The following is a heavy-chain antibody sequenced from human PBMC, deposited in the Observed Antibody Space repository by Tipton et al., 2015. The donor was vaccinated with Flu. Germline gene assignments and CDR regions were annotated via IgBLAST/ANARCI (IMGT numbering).Heavy chain of an antibody. CDR3: ARAPPTTANYYYYGMDV. J-gene: IGHJ6*02. CDR1: GGSISSGGYY. D-gene: IGHD4-17*01. Sequence: LRLSCTVSGGSISSGGYYWSWIRQHPGKGLEWIGYIYYSGSTYYNPSLKSRVTISVDTSKNQFSLKLSSVTAADTAVYYCARAPPTTANYYYYGMDVWGQGTTVTVSS. V-gene: IGHV4-31*02. CDR2: IYYSGST.